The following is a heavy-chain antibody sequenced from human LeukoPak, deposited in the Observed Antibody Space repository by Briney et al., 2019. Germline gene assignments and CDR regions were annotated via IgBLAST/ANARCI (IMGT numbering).Heavy chain of an antibody. D-gene: IGHD3-3*01. CDR3: AIGRAIFGGYYYMDV. J-gene: IGHJ6*03. Sequence: PSETLSLTCTVSGGSISGYYWYWIRQPAGKGLEWIGRIFSSGTTNYNPSFKSRITVSVDMSKNQFSLKLSSVTAADTAVYYCAIGRAIFGGYYYMDVWGKGTTVTVSS. CDR2: IFSSGTT. CDR1: GGSISGYY. V-gene: IGHV4-4*07.